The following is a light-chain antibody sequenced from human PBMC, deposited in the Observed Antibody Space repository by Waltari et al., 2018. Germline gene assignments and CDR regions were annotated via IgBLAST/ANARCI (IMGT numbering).Light chain of an antibody. Sequence: DIQMTQSPSTLSASVGDRVTITCRARQSSSSGLAGYQQKPGKAPKLLIYDASSLESGVPSRFSGSGSGTEFTLTISSLQPDDFATYYCQQYNSYSRTFGQGTKVEIK. CDR2: DAS. CDR3: QQYNSYSRT. V-gene: IGKV1-5*01. J-gene: IGKJ1*01. CDR1: QSSSSG.